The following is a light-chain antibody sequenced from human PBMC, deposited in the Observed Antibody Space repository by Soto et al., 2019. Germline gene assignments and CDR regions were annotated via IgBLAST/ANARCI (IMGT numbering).Light chain of an antibody. CDR1: QSVLYSSNNKNY. CDR3: QQYYSTPIT. J-gene: IGKJ3*01. CDR2: WAS. V-gene: IGKV4-1*01. Sequence: DLVLTPSPDSLAVSLGERATINCKSSQSVLYSSNNKNYLAWYQQKPGQPPKLLIYWASTRESGVPDRFSGSGSGTDFTLTISSLQAEDVAVYYCQQYYSTPITFGPGTKVD.